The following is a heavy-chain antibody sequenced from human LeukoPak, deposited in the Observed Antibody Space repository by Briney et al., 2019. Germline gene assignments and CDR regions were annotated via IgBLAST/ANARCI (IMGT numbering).Heavy chain of an antibody. J-gene: IGHJ6*03. CDR2: IYYNGNT. Sequence: SETLSLTCTVSGGSISSYYWSWIRQPPGKGLEWIGYIYYNGNTNYNPSLKSRVTISVDTSKNQFSLKLSSVTAADTAVYYCARRGYMDVWGKGTTVTISS. CDR3: ARRGYMDV. CDR1: GGSISSYY. V-gene: IGHV4-59*01.